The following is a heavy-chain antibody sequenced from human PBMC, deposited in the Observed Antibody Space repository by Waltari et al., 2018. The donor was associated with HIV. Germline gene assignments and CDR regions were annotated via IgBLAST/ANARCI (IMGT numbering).Heavy chain of an antibody. CDR1: GFPFSRHG. J-gene: IGHJ4*02. CDR3: ARQSLGSFDY. D-gene: IGHD7-27*01. V-gene: IGHV3-23*01. Sequence: EVQLLESGGGLVQPGGFLRLTCSTSGFPFSRHGLGWVRQAPRKGLEWVSAITVSGGSTYYADSVKGRFTISRDNSKNTLYLQMDSLRAEDTAVYYCARQSLGSFDYWGQGTLVTVSS. CDR2: ITVSGGST.